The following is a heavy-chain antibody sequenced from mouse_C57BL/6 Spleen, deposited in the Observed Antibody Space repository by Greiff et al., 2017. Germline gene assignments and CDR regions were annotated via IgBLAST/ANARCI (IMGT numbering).Heavy chain of an antibody. J-gene: IGHJ4*01. CDR3: TRDEDYYGSSYGYYYAMDY. D-gene: IGHD1-1*01. V-gene: IGHV5-9*01. Sequence: DVMLVESGGGLVKPGGSLKLSCAASGFTFSSYTMSWVRQTPEKRLEWVATISGGGGNTYYPDSVKGRFTISRDNAKNTLYLQMSSLRSEDTALYYCTRDEDYYGSSYGYYYAMDYWGQGTSVTVSS. CDR1: GFTFSSYT. CDR2: ISGGGGNT.